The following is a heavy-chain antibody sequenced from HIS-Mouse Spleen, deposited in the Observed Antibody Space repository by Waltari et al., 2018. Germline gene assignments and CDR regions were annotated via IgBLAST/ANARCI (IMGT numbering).Heavy chain of an antibody. J-gene: IGHJ4*02. CDR2: INPNSGGT. Sequence: QVQLVQSGAEVKKPGASVKVSCKASGYTFTGYYMHWVRQAPGQGHERMGWINPNSGGTNYAQKFQGRVTMTRDTSISTAYMELSRLRSDDTAVYYCARYNALYRLYYFDYWGQGTLVTVSS. CDR1: GYTFTGYY. CDR3: ARYNALYRLYYFDY. D-gene: IGHD2-2*02. V-gene: IGHV1-2*02.